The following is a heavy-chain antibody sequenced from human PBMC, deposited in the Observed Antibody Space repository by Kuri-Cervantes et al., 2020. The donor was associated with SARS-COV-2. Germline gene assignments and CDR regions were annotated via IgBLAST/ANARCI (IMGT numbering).Heavy chain of an antibody. D-gene: IGHD1-14*01. V-gene: IGHV3-30*02. CDR2: IRYDGSNK. J-gene: IGHJ4*02. Sequence: GGSLRLSCAASGFTFSSYGMHWVRQAPGKGLEWVAFIRYDGSNKYYADSVKGRFTISRDNSKNTLYLQMNSLRAEDTAVYYCARTGHGFLGYLLDYWGQGTLVTVSS. CDR3: ARTGHGFLGYLLDY. CDR1: GFTFSSYG.